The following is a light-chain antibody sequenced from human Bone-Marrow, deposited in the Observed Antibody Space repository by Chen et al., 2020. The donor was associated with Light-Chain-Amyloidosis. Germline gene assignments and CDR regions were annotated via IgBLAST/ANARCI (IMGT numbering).Light chain of an antibody. J-gene: IGLJ2*01. CDR2: RDT. CDR1: DLPTKY. Sequence: SYELTQPPSVSLSPGQPARITCSGDDLPTKYAYWYQQKPGQAPGLVIHRDTERPSGISERFSGSSSGTTATLTISGVQAEDEADYHCQSADSSGTYEVIFGGGTKLTVL. V-gene: IGLV3-25*03. CDR3: QSADSSGTYEVI.